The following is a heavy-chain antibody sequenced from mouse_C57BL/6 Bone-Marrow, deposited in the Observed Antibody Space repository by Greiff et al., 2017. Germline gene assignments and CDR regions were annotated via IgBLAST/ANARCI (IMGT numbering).Heavy chain of an antibody. CDR2: IYPGSGST. D-gene: IGHD1-1*01. J-gene: IGHJ1*03. V-gene: IGHV1-55*01. CDR3: ARRYYGSSYVYWYFDV. CDR1: GYTFTSYW. Sequence: VQLQQSGAELVKPGASVKMSCKASGYTFTSYWITWVKQRPGQGLEWIGDIYPGSGSTNYNETFKSKATLTVDTSSSTAYMQLSSLTSEDSAVYYCARRYYGSSYVYWYFDVWGTGTTVTVSS.